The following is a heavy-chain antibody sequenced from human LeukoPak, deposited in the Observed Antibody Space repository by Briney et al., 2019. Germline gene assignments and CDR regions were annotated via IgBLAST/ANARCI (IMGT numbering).Heavy chain of an antibody. CDR3: AREGNGLLSKDFDY. Sequence: ASMKVSCKSSGFTFTDYYIHWVRQAPGQGLEWMGYIGPHSSATSSPQEFQGRVTMTRDTSKSTAYMELTRLTSDDTAVYYCAREGNGLLSKDFDYWGQGTLVTVSS. V-gene: IGHV1-2*02. CDR2: IGPHSSAT. J-gene: IGHJ4*02. D-gene: IGHD2/OR15-2a*01. CDR1: GFTFTDYY.